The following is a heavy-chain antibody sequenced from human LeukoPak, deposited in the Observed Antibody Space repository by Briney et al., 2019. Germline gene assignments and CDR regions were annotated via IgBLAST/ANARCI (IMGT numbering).Heavy chain of an antibody. D-gene: IGHD3-10*01. CDR3: ARVRRLGSDFDY. CDR2: FYRGGST. CDR1: GFTVSSNY. J-gene: IGHJ4*02. V-gene: IGHV3-66*01. Sequence: GGSLRLSCAASGFTVSSNYMSWVRQAPGKGLEWVSLFYRGGSTYYADSVTGRFTIPRDYSKNALCLQMNSLRAEDTAVYYCARVRRLGSDFDYWGQGTLVTVSS.